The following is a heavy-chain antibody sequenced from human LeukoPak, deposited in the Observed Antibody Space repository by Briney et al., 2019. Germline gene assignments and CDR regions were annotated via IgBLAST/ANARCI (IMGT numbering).Heavy chain of an antibody. CDR2: IHERGSEK. Sequence: GGSLRLSCAASGFTFSSYAMTWVRQAPGKGLEWVACIHERGSEKKYVDSVKGRFAISRDNAKNSLYLQMNSLRVEDTAVHYCTRDSPGGWLQLWGQGTPVTVSS. CDR3: TRDSPGGWLQL. V-gene: IGHV3-7*03. J-gene: IGHJ4*02. CDR1: GFTFSSYA. D-gene: IGHD5-24*01.